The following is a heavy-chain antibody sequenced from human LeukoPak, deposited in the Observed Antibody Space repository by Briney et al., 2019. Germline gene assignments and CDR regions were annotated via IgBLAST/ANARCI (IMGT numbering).Heavy chain of an antibody. CDR2: ISGSGSIT. D-gene: IGHD2-21*02. CDR1: GFPFSSFG. J-gene: IGHJ4*02. Sequence: PGGTLLLSCAASGFPFSSFGMSWVRQAPGKGLEWVSTISGSGSITYYADSMKGRFTISRDNSKNTLYLQVNSLRAEDTAVYYCAKDLWSVVTLTLDYWGQGTLVTVSS. CDR3: AKDLWSVVTLTLDY. V-gene: IGHV3-23*01.